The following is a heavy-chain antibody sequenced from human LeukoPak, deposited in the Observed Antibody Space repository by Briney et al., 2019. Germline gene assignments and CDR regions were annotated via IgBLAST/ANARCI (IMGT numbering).Heavy chain of an antibody. CDR1: GGSISSGGYY. CDR3: ARGPRSRSSNFDL. V-gene: IGHV4-30-2*01. CDR2: IYHSGST. J-gene: IGHJ2*01. Sequence: SETLSLTCTVSGGSISSGGYYWSWIRQPPGKGLEWIGYIYHSGSTNYNPSLKSRVTISVDTSKNQFSLKLSSVTAADTAVYYCARGPRSRSSNFDLWGRGTLVTVSS. D-gene: IGHD3-10*01.